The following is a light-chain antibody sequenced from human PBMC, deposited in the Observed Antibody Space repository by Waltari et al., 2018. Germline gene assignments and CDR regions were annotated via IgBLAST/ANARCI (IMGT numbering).Light chain of an antibody. CDR3: QQYGISPRT. CDR2: GAS. V-gene: IGKV3-20*01. Sequence: EIVLTQSPGTLSLSPGERASLSCRASQSVSSSYLAWYQQNPGQAPRLLTYGASSRATGIPDRFSGSGSGTDFTLTISRLEPEDCAVYYCQQYGISPRTFGQGTKVEIK. J-gene: IGKJ1*01. CDR1: QSVSSSY.